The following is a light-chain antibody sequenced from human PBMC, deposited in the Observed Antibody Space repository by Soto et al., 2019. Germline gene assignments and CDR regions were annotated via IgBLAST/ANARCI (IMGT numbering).Light chain of an antibody. CDR3: QQYNNGPTYT. CDR1: QSISSS. Sequence: EIVMTQSPATLSVSPGERATLSCRASQSISSSLAWYQQKPGQVPRLLIYGASTRATGIPARFSGSGSGTEFTLTISSLQSEDFSVYYCQQYNNGPTYTFGQGTKLEIK. V-gene: IGKV3-15*01. CDR2: GAS. J-gene: IGKJ2*01.